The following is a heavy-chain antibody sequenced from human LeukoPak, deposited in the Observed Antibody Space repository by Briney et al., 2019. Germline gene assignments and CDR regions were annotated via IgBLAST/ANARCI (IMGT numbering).Heavy chain of an antibody. CDR3: ARDRRQQLENWFDP. CDR1: GGTFSSYA. J-gene: IGHJ5*02. D-gene: IGHD6-13*01. Sequence: ASVKVSCKASGGTFSSYAINWVRQAPGQGLEWMGGIIPIFGTSNYAQKFQGRVTITADESTSTAYMELSSLRSEDTAVYYCARDRRQQLENWFDPWGQGTLVTVSS. V-gene: IGHV1-69*13. CDR2: IIPIFGTS.